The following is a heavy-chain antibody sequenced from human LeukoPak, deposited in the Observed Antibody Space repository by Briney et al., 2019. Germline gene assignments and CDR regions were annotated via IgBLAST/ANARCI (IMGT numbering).Heavy chain of an antibody. CDR2: IYYSGST. V-gene: IGHV4-30-4*01. Sequence: SQTLSLTCTVSGGSISSGDYYWSWIRQPPGTGLEWIGYIYYSGSTYYNPSLKSRVTISVDTSKNQFSLKLSSVTAADTAVYYCASIAVAGTAFDYWGQGTLVTVSS. CDR1: GGSISSGDYY. D-gene: IGHD6-19*01. CDR3: ASIAVAGTAFDY. J-gene: IGHJ4*02.